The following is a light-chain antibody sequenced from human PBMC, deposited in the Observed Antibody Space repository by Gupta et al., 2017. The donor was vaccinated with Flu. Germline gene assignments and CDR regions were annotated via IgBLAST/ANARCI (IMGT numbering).Light chain of an antibody. CDR2: DDS. V-gene: IGLV3-21*02. Sequence: SYVLTQPPPVPAAPRQTARITCGGNNIGSKSVHWYQQKPGQAPVLVVYDDSDRPSGIPERFSGSNSGNTATLTISRVEAGDEADYYCQVWDSSSDLYVFGTGTKVTVL. CDR3: QVWDSSSDLYV. J-gene: IGLJ1*01. CDR1: NIGSKS.